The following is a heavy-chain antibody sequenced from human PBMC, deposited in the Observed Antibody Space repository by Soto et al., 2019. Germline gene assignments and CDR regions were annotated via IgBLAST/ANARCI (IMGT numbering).Heavy chain of an antibody. CDR3: AKGXSAALIAPSGRDNWFDP. J-gene: IGHJ5*02. D-gene: IGHD6-13*01. V-gene: IGHV3-9*01. CDR1: GLAFDYYV. CDR2: ITWNGGTI. Sequence: PGGSLRLSCAASGLAFDYYVMHWVRQPPGRGLEWVSGITWNGGTIRYVDSVKGRFTISRDNAENSLYLQMNSLRPEDTAVYYCAKGXSAALIAPSGRDNWFDPWGQGTQVTVSS.